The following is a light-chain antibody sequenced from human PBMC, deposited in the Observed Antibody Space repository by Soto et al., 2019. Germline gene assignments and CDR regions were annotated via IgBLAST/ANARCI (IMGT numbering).Light chain of an antibody. Sequence: QSVLTQPRSVSGSPGQSVTISCTGTSRDVGGYNSVSWYQQDPGKAPKVMIYDVNKRPSGVPDRFYGSKSGNTASLTISGLQAADDSDYYCLSYAGIFYVFGTGTKVTV. CDR1: SRDVGGYNS. J-gene: IGLJ1*01. V-gene: IGLV2-11*01. CDR2: DVN. CDR3: LSYAGIFYV.